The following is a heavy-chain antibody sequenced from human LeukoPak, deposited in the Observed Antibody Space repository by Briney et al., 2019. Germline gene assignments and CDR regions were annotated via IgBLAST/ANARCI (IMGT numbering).Heavy chain of an antibody. D-gene: IGHD6-13*01. CDR3: ARDAGAAAVPEYYFDY. CDR1: GDSITATSYY. V-gene: IGHV4-39*07. CDR2: INHSGNS. J-gene: IGHJ4*02. Sequence: PSETLSLTCSVSGDSITATSYYWAWIRQSPGKGLEWIGEINHSGNSKYNPSLKSRVTISLDTSKNQFSLKVSSVTAADTAVYYCARDAGAAAVPEYYFDYWGRGTLVTVSS.